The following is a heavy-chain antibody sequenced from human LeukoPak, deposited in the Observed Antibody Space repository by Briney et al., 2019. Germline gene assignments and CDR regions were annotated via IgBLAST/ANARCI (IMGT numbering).Heavy chain of an antibody. V-gene: IGHV4-34*01. CDR1: GGSFSGYY. Sequence: SETLSLTCAVYGGSFSGYYWSWIRQPPGKGLEWIGEINHSGSTNYNPSLKSRVTISVDTSKNQFSLKLSSVTAADTAVYYCAIGHSSSSGIWFDYWGQGTLVTVSS. D-gene: IGHD6-6*01. J-gene: IGHJ4*02. CDR3: AIGHSSSSGIWFDY. CDR2: INHSGST.